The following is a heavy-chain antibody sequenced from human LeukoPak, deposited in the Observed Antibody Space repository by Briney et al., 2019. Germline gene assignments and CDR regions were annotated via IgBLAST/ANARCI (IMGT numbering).Heavy chain of an antibody. CDR2: ISGSGGST. D-gene: IGHD1-26*01. CDR1: GFTFSSYA. V-gene: IGHV3-23*01. Sequence: GGSLRLSCAASGFTFSSYAMSWVRQAPGKGLEWVSAISGSGGSTYYADSVKGRFAISRDNSKNTLYLQMNSLRAEDTAVYYCAKVRSGSYSPAGYFDYWGQGTLVTVSS. J-gene: IGHJ4*02. CDR3: AKVRSGSYSPAGYFDY.